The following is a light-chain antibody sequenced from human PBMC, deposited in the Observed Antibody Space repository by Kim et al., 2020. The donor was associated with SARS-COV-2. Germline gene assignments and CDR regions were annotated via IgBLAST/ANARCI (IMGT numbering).Light chain of an antibody. J-gene: IGLJ1*01. CDR1: SSDVGSYNL. Sequence: QSALTQPASVSGSPGQSITISCTGTSSDVGSYNLVSWYQQHPDKAPKLMIYEVSKRPSGVSNRFSGSKSGNTASLTISGLQAEDEADYYCCSYAGSSTFPYVFGTGTKVTVL. CDR2: EVS. V-gene: IGLV2-23*02. CDR3: CSYAGSSTFPYV.